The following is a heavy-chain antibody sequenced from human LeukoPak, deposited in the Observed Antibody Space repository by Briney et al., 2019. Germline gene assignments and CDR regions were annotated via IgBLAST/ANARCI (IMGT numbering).Heavy chain of an antibody. D-gene: IGHD2-21*02. CDR2: ISYDGSNK. J-gene: IGHJ3*02. V-gene: IGHV3-30*18. CDR3: AKDGSDLEAFDI. Sequence: PGGSLRLSCAASGFTFSSYGMHWVRQAPGKGLEWVAVISYDGSNKYYADSVKGRFTISRDNSKNTLYLQMNSLRAEDTAVYYCAKDGSDLEAFDIWGQGTMVTVSS. CDR1: GFTFSSYG.